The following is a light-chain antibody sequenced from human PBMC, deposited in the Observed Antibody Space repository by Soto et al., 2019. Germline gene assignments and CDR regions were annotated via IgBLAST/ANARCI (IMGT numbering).Light chain of an antibody. V-gene: IGKV3-15*01. J-gene: IGKJ1*01. CDR1: ESVSSN. CDR3: QQYNNWRT. CDR2: GAS. Sequence: GITESPYTQSVSPGERGTLSCRASESVSSNVAWYQQKPGQAPRLLIYGASTRATGIPARFSGSGSGTEFTLTISSLQSEDFAVYYCQQYNNWRTFGQGTKVDIK.